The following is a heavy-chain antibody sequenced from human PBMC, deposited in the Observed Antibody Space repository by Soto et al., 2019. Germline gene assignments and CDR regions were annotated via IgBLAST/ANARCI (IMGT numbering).Heavy chain of an antibody. CDR3: AKTTDGWFSAFEI. Sequence: EVQLLESGGGLVQPGGSLRLSCAASGFIFSSYAMSWVRQAPGQGLEWVSAISGSGTTAYYADSVKGRFTFSRDNSKKTMYLQMNSLSAEDTAVYYCAKTTDGWFSAFEIWGQGTMVTVSS. CDR1: GFIFSSYA. D-gene: IGHD6-19*01. J-gene: IGHJ3*02. V-gene: IGHV3-23*01. CDR2: ISGSGTTA.